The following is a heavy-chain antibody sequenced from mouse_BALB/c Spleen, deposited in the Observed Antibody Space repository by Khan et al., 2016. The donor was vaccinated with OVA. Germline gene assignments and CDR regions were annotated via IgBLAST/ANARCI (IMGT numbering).Heavy chain of an antibody. Sequence: VQLQQSGAELARPGASVKMSCKASGYTFTSYTIHWIKLRPGQGLEWIGYINPSNGYTNYNQKFKDKATLTADKSSTTAYIQLSSLPSDDSAVYYWVRDGAYHRNDGWFAYWGQGTLVTASA. CDR1: GYTFTSYT. CDR3: VRDGAYHRNDGWFAY. CDR2: INPSNGYT. V-gene: IGHV1-4*01. D-gene: IGHD2-14*01. J-gene: IGHJ3*01.